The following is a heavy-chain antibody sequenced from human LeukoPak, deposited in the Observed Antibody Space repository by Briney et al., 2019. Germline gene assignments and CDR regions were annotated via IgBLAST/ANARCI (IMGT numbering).Heavy chain of an antibody. Sequence: GGSLRLSCAASGFTFSSYAMSWVRQAPGKGLEWVSAISGSGGSTYYADSVKGRFTISRDNSKNTLYLQMNSLRAEGTAVYYCAKSPQLWFGERGFFDIWGQGTMVTVSS. CDR3: AKSPQLWFGERGFFDI. J-gene: IGHJ3*02. CDR2: ISGSGGST. V-gene: IGHV3-23*01. D-gene: IGHD3-10*01. CDR1: GFTFSSYA.